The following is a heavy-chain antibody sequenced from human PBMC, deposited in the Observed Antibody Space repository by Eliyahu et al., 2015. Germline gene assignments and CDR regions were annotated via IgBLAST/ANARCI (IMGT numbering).Heavy chain of an antibody. J-gene: IGHJ4*02. Sequence: EVRLVESGGGVVQPGGSLRLSCAASGFNFDDYAMHWVRQPPGKGSGGVSLISGDGDSTYYGDSVKGRFTISRDNSKNSLYLQMKSLTTEDTALYYCAKGPHSSGWFGGWGQGTLVTASS. CDR2: ISGDGDST. CDR3: AKGPHSSGWFGG. CDR1: GFNFDDYA. D-gene: IGHD6-19*01. V-gene: IGHV3-43*02.